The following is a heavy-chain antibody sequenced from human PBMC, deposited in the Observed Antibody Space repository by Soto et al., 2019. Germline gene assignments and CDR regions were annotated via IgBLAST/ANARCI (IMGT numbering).Heavy chain of an antibody. Sequence: GGSLRLSCAASGFTFNTHWMHWVRQAPGKGLVWVSRINSDGSITDYADSVKGRFSISRDNPRNTLYLQMNSLSPEDTAVYYCARAMTSVGAAAKEAFWGQGTLVTVSS. D-gene: IGHD1-26*01. CDR1: GFTFNTHW. CDR3: ARAMTSVGAAAKEAF. J-gene: IGHJ4*02. CDR2: INSDGSIT. V-gene: IGHV3-74*01.